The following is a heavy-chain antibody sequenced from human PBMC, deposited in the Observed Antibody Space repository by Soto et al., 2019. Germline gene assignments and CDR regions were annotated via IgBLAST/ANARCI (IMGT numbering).Heavy chain of an antibody. V-gene: IGHV1-18*03. CDR3: ARASVPVDTAMALDY. CDR1: GYTFTSYG. J-gene: IGHJ4*02. CDR2: ISAYNGNT. Sequence: AAVKVPWNASGYTFTSYGMSWVGHAPGQGLEWMGWISAYNGNTNYAQKLQGRVTMTTDTSTSTAYMELRSLRSDDVAAYYCARASVPVDTAMALDYWGQGTLVTVSS. D-gene: IGHD5-18*01.